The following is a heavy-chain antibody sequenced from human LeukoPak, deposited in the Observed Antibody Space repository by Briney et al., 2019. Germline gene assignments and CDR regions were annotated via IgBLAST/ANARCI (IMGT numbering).Heavy chain of an antibody. CDR1: GYTFTSYG. D-gene: IGHD3-10*01. Sequence: ASVKVSCKASGYTFTSYGFSWVRQAPGQVLEWMGWISANNGNTIYAQKIQGRVTMTTDTSTSTAYMELRSLRSDDTAVYYCAIDKDPIIPLQCFADWGQGTLVIVSS. V-gene: IGHV1-18*01. CDR3: AIDKDPIIPLQCFAD. J-gene: IGHJ4*02. CDR2: ISANNGNT.